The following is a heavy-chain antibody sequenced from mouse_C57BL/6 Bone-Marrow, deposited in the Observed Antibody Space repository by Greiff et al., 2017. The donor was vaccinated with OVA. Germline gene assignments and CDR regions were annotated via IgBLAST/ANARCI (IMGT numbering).Heavy chain of an antibody. CDR2: IDPETGGT. D-gene: IGHD4-1*02. Sequence: QVQLKESGAELVRPGASVTLSCKASGYTFTDYEMHWVKQTPVHGLEWIGAIDPETGGTAYNQKFKGKAILTADKSSSTAYMELRSLTSEDSAVYYCTQLFFAYWGQGTLVTVSA. V-gene: IGHV1-15*01. CDR3: TQLFFAY. CDR1: GYTFTDYE. J-gene: IGHJ3*01.